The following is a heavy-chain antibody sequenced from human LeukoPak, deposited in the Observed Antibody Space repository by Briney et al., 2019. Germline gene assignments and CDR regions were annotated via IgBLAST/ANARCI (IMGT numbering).Heavy chain of an antibody. V-gene: IGHV1-2*02. D-gene: IGHD3-10*01. CDR1: GYTFTGYY. CDR2: INPNSGGT. Sequence: GASVKVSCKASGYTFTGYYIHWARQAPGQGLEWMGWINPNSGGTNYAQKFQGRVTMTRDTSISTAYMELSRLSSDDTAVYYCARGVTGIYYYYYMDAWGKGTTVTVSS. CDR3: ARGVTGIYYYYYMDA. J-gene: IGHJ6*03.